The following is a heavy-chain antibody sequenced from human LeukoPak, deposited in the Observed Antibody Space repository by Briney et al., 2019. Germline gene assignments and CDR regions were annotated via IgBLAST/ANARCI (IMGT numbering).Heavy chain of an antibody. D-gene: IGHD6-19*01. CDR3: ARGNGGIAVANFDY. J-gene: IGHJ4*02. Sequence: ASVKVSCKASGYTFTGYYMHWVRQAPGQGIEWKGWINPNSGGTNYAQKFQGRVTMTRDTSISTAYMELRSLRSDDTAVYYCARGNGGIAVANFDYWGQGTLVTVSS. CDR2: INPNSGGT. CDR1: GYTFTGYY. V-gene: IGHV1-2*02.